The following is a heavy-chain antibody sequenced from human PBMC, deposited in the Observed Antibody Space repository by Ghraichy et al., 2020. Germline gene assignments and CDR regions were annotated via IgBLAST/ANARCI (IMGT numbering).Heavy chain of an antibody. CDR3: VKDVGRRFRILDS. D-gene: IGHD2-21*01. J-gene: IGHJ4*02. V-gene: IGHV3-48*02. Sequence: GGSLRLSCAASGFTFSDCSMNWVRQSPGKGLEWVSYISSSSSTIYYADSVKGRFTISRDNAKNSLYLQMNSLRDDDTAVYYCVKDVGRRFRILDSWGQGTLFTVSS. CDR2: ISSSSSTI. CDR1: GFTFSDCS.